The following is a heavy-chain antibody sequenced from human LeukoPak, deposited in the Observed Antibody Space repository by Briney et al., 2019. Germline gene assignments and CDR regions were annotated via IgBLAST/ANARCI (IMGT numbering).Heavy chain of an antibody. CDR3: AKVYSAGWYPGYFDY. D-gene: IGHD6-19*01. CDR1: GFTFSSYA. Sequence: GGSLRLSCAASGFTFSSYAMTWVRQAPGKGLEWVSGISGSGGSTYYADSVKGRFTISRDNSKNTLYLQMNSLRAEDTAVYYCAKVYSAGWYPGYFDYWGQGTLVTVSS. CDR2: ISGSGGST. V-gene: IGHV3-23*01. J-gene: IGHJ4*02.